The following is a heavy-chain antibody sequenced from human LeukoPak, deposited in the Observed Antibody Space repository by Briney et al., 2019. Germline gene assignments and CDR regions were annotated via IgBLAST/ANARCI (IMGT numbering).Heavy chain of an antibody. D-gene: IGHD3-22*01. Sequence: PSETLSLTCAVYGGSFSGYYWSWIRQPPGKGLEWIGEINHSGSTNYNPSLTSRVTISVDTSKNQFSLKLSSVTAADTAVYYCARGRRGYYDSSGYYWFDPWGQGTLVTVSS. CDR2: INHSGST. CDR3: ARGRRGYYDSSGYYWFDP. CDR1: GGSFSGYY. V-gene: IGHV4-34*01. J-gene: IGHJ5*02.